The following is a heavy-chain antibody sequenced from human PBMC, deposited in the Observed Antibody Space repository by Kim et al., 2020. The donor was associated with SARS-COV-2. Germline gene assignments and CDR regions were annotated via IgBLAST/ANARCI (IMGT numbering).Heavy chain of an antibody. J-gene: IGHJ3*02. D-gene: IGHD1-26*01. Sequence: ASVKVSCKVSGYTLTELSMHWVRQAPGKGLEWMGGFDPEDGETIYAQKFQGRVTMTEDTSTDTAYMELSSLRSEDTAVYYCATDYKWELLSGAFDIWGQGTMVTVSS. CDR2: FDPEDGET. V-gene: IGHV1-24*01. CDR3: ATDYKWELLSGAFDI. CDR1: GYTLTELS.